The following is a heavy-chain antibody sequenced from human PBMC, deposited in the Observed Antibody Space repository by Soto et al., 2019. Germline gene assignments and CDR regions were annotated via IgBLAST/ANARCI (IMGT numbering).Heavy chain of an antibody. D-gene: IGHD3-16*01. CDR3: ARGVLP. CDR1: GGFLHSCGYF. Sequence: VQPEGAGPGPVKPLKTLSLTCTFPGGFLHSCGYFLSWVRQDPGKGLGWIGSIYYSGSTYYNPSLKSRVTISVDTSKNQFSLKLSSVTAADTAVYYCARGVLPWGQGTLVTVSS. V-gene: IGHV4-31*03. J-gene: IGHJ5*02. CDR2: IYYSGST.